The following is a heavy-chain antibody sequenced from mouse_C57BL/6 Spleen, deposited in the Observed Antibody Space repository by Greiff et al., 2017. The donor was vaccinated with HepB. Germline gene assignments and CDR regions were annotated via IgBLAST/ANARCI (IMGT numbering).Heavy chain of an antibody. CDR3: ARDDYDYDQFDY. D-gene: IGHD2-4*01. CDR2: INYDGSST. CDR1: GFTFSDYY. Sequence: EVKVVESEGGLVQPGSSMKLSCTASGFTFSDYYMAWVRQVPEKGLEWVANINYDGSSTYYLDSLKSRFIISRDNAKNILYLQMSSLKSEDTATYYCARDDYDYDQFDYWGQGTTLTVSS. V-gene: IGHV5-16*01. J-gene: IGHJ2*01.